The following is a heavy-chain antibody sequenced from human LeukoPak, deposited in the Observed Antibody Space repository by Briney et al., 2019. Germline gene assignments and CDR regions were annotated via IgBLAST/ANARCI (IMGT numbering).Heavy chain of an antibody. CDR2: IYYSGST. Sequence: SQTLSLTCSVSGGSITSGAYFWSWIRQPPGKGLEWIGYIYYSGSTYYNPSLKSRVTISLDTSKNQFSLKLSSVTAADTAVYYCARYYGSGGYPFDYWGPGTLVTVSS. CDR3: ARYYGSGGYPFDY. V-gene: IGHV4-30-4*01. J-gene: IGHJ4*02. D-gene: IGHD3-10*01. CDR1: GGSITSGAYF.